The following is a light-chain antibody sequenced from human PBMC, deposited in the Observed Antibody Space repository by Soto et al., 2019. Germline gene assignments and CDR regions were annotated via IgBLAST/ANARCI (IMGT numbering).Light chain of an antibody. J-gene: IGKJ4*01. V-gene: IGKV1D-12*01. CDR1: QDIDTW. Sequence: DIPMTQAPSSVSASVGDRVTITCRASQDIDTWLAWHQQRPGQAPKLLISAASILESGVSSRFSGSRSGTEFTLIISSLQSEDSATYYCQQAIAFPLTFGGGTKVEIK. CDR2: AAS. CDR3: QQAIAFPLT.